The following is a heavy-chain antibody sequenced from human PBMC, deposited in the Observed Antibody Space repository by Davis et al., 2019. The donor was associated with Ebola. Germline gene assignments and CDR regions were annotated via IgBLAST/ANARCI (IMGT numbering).Heavy chain of an antibody. Sequence: MPSETLSLICSVSGGSVNNGYYYWTWIRQPPGKGLEWIGYISHTGSTNYSPSLKSRVTISADTSKNQFSLKLSSVTAADTAVYYCATSSSWYSTGMDVWGQGTTVTVSS. D-gene: IGHD6-13*01. J-gene: IGHJ6*02. CDR2: ISHTGST. CDR1: GGSVNNGYYY. V-gene: IGHV4-61*01. CDR3: ATSSSWYSTGMDV.